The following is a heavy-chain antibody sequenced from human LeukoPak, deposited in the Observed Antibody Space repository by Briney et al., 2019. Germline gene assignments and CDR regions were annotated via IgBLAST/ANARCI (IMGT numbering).Heavy chain of an antibody. CDR3: ARDLGYSYGQFDY. J-gene: IGHJ4*02. D-gene: IGHD5-18*01. Sequence: PSETLSLTCTVSGGSISSSSYYWGWIRQPPGKGLEWIGSIYYSGSTYYNPSLKSRVTISVDTSKNQFSLKLSSVTAADTAVYYCARDLGYSYGQFDYWGQGTLVTVSS. V-gene: IGHV4-39*07. CDR1: GGSISSSSYY. CDR2: IYYSGST.